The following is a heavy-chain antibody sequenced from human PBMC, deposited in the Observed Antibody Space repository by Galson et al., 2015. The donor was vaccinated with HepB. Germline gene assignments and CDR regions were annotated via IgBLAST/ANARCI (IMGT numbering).Heavy chain of an antibody. CDR2: ISYDGSNK. CDR1: GFTFSSYA. Sequence: SLRLSCAASGFTFSSYAMHWVRQAPGKGLEWVAVISYDGSNKYYADSVKGRFTISRDNSKNTLYLQMNSLRAEDTAVYYCARDRGYSSSWYVNYYYGMDVWGQGTTVTVSS. D-gene: IGHD6-13*01. V-gene: IGHV3-30*04. J-gene: IGHJ6*02. CDR3: ARDRGYSSSWYVNYYYGMDV.